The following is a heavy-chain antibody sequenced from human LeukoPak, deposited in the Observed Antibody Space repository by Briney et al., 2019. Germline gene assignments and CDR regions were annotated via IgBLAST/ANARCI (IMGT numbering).Heavy chain of an antibody. D-gene: IGHD3-10*01. CDR3: AKDDYYGSGSVDY. J-gene: IGHJ4*02. CDR1: GFSFSSYA. Sequence: GRSLRLSCAASGFSFSSYAMSWVRQAPGKGLEWVSAISGSGGSTYYADSVKGRFTISRDNSKNTLYLQMNSLRAEDTAVYYCAKDDYYGSGSVDYWGQGTLVTVSS. CDR2: ISGSGGST. V-gene: IGHV3-23*01.